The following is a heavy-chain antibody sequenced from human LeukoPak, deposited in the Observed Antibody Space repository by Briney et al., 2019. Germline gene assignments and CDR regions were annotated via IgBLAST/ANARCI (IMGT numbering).Heavy chain of an antibody. Sequence: KPSETLSLTCTVSGGSISSSRYYWGWVRQPPGEGVEGIGSIYYSGRTYYNPSLKSRVTISVDTSKNQFSLKLSSVTAADTAVYYCARHSRGEGTPSDYWGQGTLVTVSS. CDR1: GGSISSSRYY. V-gene: IGHV4-39*01. CDR3: ARHSRGEGTPSDY. CDR2: IYYSGRT. D-gene: IGHD3-10*01. J-gene: IGHJ4*02.